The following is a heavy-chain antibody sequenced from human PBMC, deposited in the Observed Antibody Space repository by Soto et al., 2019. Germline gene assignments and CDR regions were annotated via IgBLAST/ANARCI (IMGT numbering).Heavy chain of an antibody. V-gene: IGHV4-39*07. CDR2: INHSGST. CDR1: GGSISSGGYY. Sequence: SETLSLTCTVSGGSISSGGYYWSWIRQPPGKGLEWIGEINHSGSTNYNPSLKSRVTISVDTSKNQFSLKLSSVTAADTAVYYCARGPYFDLWGRGTLVTVSS. J-gene: IGHJ2*01. CDR3: ARGPYFDL.